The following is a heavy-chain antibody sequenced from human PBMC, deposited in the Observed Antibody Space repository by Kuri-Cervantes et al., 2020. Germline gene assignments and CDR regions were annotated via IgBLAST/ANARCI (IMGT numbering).Heavy chain of an antibody. CDR2: ISWSSGSI. V-gene: IGHV3-9*01. D-gene: IGHD3-10*01. CDR1: GFTFEDYA. CDR3: AKELSGLWFGEGWFDP. J-gene: IGHJ5*02. Sequence: SLKISCGGSGFTFEDYAMHWVRQAPGKGLEWVSGISWSSGSIVYADSVNGRFTISRDNAKNSLYLQMNSLRAEDTALYYCAKELSGLWFGEGWFDPWGQGTLVTVSS.